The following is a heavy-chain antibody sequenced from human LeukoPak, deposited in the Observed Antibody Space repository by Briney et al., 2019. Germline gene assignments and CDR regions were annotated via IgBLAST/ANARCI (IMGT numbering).Heavy chain of an antibody. V-gene: IGHV1-2*02. J-gene: IGHJ4*02. D-gene: IGHD3-10*01. CDR2: INPNSGGT. CDR3: ARGLGYGSGSYYSVEGF. CDR1: GYTFTDYY. Sequence: ASVKVSCKASGYTFTDYYMHWVRQAPGQGLEWMGWINPNSGGTKYAQKFQGRVTMTTDTSIKTVYMELSRLRSDDAAVYYCARGLGYGSGSYYSVEGFWGQGTLVTVSS.